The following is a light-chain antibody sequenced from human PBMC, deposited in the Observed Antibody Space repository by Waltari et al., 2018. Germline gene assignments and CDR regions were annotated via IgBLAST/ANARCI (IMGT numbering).Light chain of an antibody. CDR1: QWVTSSY. J-gene: IGKJ4*01. CDR2: AAS. V-gene: IGKV3-20*01. CDR3: QQYGSSLVT. Sequence: EIVLTQSPDTLSLSPGERASLSCRASQWVTSSYLAWYQQKPGQAPRLLIYAASARATVIPDRVSGSGSGTDFTRTISRLEPEDFAVYFCQQYGSSLVTFGGGTEVEIK.